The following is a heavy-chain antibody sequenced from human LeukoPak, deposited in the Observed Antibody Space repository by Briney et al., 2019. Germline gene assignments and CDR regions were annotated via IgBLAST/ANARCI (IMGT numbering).Heavy chain of an antibody. CDR2: ISPHSHTT. CDR1: GYTFNNYF. J-gene: IGHJ4*02. Sequence: ASVRVSCKASGYTFNNYFISWVRQAPGQGLEGVGWISPHSHTTHYAEKVQGRVTMTTHTSTTTVYMELRSLRSDDTAVYFCARGQSMYYWGQGTPVTVSP. CDR3: ARGQSMYY. V-gene: IGHV1-18*01. D-gene: IGHD2-8*01.